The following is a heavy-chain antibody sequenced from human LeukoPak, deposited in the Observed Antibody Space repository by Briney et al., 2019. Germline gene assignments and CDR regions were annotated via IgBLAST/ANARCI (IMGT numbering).Heavy chain of an antibody. CDR2: IYSGGST. J-gene: IGHJ4*02. CDR3: ARDDCSGGSCSDY. V-gene: IGHV3-66*02. D-gene: IGHD2-15*01. Sequence: GGSLRLSCAASGFTVSSNYMSWVRQAPGKGLEWVSVIYSGGSTYYADSVKGRFTISRDNSKSTLYLQMNSLRAEDTAVYYCARDDCSGGSCSDYWGQGTLVTVSS. CDR1: GFTVSSNY.